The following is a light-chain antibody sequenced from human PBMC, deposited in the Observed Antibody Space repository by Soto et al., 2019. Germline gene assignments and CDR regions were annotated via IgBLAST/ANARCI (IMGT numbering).Light chain of an antibody. V-gene: IGKV3-15*01. CDR1: QSVSRY. CDR3: QRYNNWPLT. Sequence: EIVMTQSPSTLSFSPWERSTLSFMASQSVSRYLAWYQQKPGQAPRLLIYDTSTRATGVPARFSGSRSGTEFTLTINSLQSEDFAVYYCQRYNNWPLTFGGGTKVDIK. J-gene: IGKJ4*01. CDR2: DTS.